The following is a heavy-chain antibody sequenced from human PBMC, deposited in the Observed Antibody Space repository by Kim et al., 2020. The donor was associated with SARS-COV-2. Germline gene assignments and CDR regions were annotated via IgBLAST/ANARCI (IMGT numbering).Heavy chain of an antibody. CDR3: AREWDF. D-gene: IGHD1-26*01. J-gene: IGHJ4*02. CDR2: KEDGSKN. V-gene: IGHV3-7*03. Sequence: KEDGSKNHYVDSVKGRFTISRDNAKKSVYLQMNSLRADDTAVYFCAREWDFWGQGTLVTVSS.